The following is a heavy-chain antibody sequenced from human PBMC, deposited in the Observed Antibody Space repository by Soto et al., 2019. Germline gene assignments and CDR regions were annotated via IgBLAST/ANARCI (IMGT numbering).Heavy chain of an antibody. CDR1: GFTFSSYG. J-gene: IGHJ6*03. V-gene: IGHV3-30*18. CDR3: AKDGVYSSSWYDTNYYYYMDV. Sequence: SGGGVVQPGRSLRLSCAASGFTFSSYGMHWVRQAPGKGLEWVAVISYDGSNKYYADSVKGRFTISRDNSKNTLYLQMNSLRAEDTAVYYCAKDGVYSSSWYDTNYYYYMDVWGKGTTVTVSS. CDR2: ISYDGSNK. D-gene: IGHD6-13*01.